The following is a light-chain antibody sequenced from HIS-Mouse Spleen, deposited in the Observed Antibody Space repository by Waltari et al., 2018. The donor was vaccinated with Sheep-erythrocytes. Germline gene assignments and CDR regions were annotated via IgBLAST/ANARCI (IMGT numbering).Light chain of an antibody. CDR2: EGS. CDR1: SSDFGSYNL. Sequence: QSALTQPASVSGSPGQSITISSTAPSSDFGSYNLVPWYQQHPGKAPKLMIYEGSKRPSGVSNRFSGSKSGNTASLTISGLQAEDEADYYCCSYTGSSTPWVFGGGTKLTVL. V-gene: IGLV2-23*01. J-gene: IGLJ3*02. CDR3: CSYTGSSTPWV.